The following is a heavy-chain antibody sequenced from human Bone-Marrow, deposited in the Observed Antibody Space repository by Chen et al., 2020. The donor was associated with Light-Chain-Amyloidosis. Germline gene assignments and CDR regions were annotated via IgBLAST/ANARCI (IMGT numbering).Heavy chain of an antibody. CDR2: INPNSDST. V-gene: IGHV1-2*02. Sequence: QVQLVQSGAEVKKPGASVTVSCEASGYTFTGYHMHWVRQAPGQGLEWMGWINPNSDSTIYAQKFQGRVTMTRDTSISTVYMELSRLRSDDTAVYYCARGLHCSNTNCYLEFYYNAMDVWGQGTTVTVSS. J-gene: IGHJ6*02. D-gene: IGHD2-2*01. CDR1: GYTFTGYH. CDR3: ARGLHCSNTNCYLEFYYNAMDV.